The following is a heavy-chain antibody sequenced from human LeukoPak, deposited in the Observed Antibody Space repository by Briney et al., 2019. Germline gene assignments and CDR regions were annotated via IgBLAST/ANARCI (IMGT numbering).Heavy chain of an antibody. D-gene: IGHD2-15*01. J-gene: IGHJ3*02. Sequence: GRSLRLSCAASGFTFSSYAMQWVRQAPGKGLEWVAVILYDGSNKYYAGSVKGRFTISRDNSKNTLYLQMNSLRAEDTAVYYCARDGMARGGSPNDAFDIWGQGTMVTVSS. CDR2: ILYDGSNK. CDR1: GFTFSSYA. CDR3: ARDGMARGGSPNDAFDI. V-gene: IGHV3-30*01.